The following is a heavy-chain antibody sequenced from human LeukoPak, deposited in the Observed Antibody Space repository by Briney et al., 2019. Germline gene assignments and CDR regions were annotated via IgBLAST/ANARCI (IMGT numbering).Heavy chain of an antibody. Sequence: SETLSLTCTVSGGSVSSGFYYWSWIPQPPGKGLEWIGYIYYTGNTNYNPSLKSRVTISVDSSKNQFSLSLSSVTAADTAVYYCARIAPLDGYRFDYWGQGTLVTVSS. D-gene: IGHD5-24*01. CDR2: IYYTGNT. V-gene: IGHV4-61*01. CDR1: GGSVSSGFYY. J-gene: IGHJ4*02. CDR3: ARIAPLDGYRFDY.